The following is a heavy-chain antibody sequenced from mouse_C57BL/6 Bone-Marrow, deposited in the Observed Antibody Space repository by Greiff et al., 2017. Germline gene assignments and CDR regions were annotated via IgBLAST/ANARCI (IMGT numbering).Heavy chain of an antibody. V-gene: IGHV2-9-1*01. CDR1: GFSLTSYA. D-gene: IGHD2-1*01. Sequence: VQLQESGPGLVAPSQSLSITCTVSGFSLTSYAISRVRQPPGKGLEWLGVIWTGGGTNYNSALKSRLSISKDNSKSQVFLKMNSLQTDDTARYYCARVYYGNYDAMDYWGQGTSVTVSS. CDR3: ARVYYGNYDAMDY. CDR2: IWTGGGT. J-gene: IGHJ4*01.